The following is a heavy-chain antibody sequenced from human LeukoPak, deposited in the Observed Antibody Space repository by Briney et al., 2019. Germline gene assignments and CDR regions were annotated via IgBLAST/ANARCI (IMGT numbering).Heavy chain of an antibody. J-gene: IGHJ6*03. CDR2: IYNSGST. CDR1: GGSISSYY. V-gene: IGHV4-59*01. D-gene: IGHD5-18*01. Sequence: SETLSLTCTVSGGSISSYYWNWIRQPPGKGLEWIGYIYNSGSTNNNPSLKSRVTISVDTSKNQFSLKLSSVTAADTAVYYCARTTEGGYTYGYFYYYYMDVWGKGTTVTISS. CDR3: ARTTEGGYTYGYFYYYYMDV.